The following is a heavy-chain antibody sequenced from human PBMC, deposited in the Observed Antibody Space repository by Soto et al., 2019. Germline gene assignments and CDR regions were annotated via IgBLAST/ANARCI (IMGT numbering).Heavy chain of an antibody. CDR1: GFTFXXXX. CDR3: XXXXXXXXXXYFDY. V-gene: IGHV3-30-3*01. Sequence: QVQLVESGGGVVQPGRSLRLSCAASGFTFXXXXXXXXXXXXXXXXXWVAVISYDGSNKYYADSVKGRFTISRDNXXXXXXXXXXXXXXXXXXXXXXXXXXXXXXXXYFDYWGQGTLVTVSS. J-gene: IGHJ4*02. CDR2: ISYDGSNK.